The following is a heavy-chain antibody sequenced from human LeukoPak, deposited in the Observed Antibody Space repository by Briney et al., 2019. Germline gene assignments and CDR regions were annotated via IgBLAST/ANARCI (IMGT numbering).Heavy chain of an antibody. D-gene: IGHD1-26*01. V-gene: IGHV1-2*02. J-gene: IGHJ4*02. CDR2: INPNSGGT. CDR1: GYTFTGYY. CDR3: ARDLLIVGATTTDY. Sequence: ASVKVSCKASGYTFTGYYMHWVRQAPGQGLEWMGWINPNSGGTNYAQKFQGRVTMTRDTSISTAYMELSRLRSDDTAVYYCARDLLIVGATTTDYWGQGTLVTVSS.